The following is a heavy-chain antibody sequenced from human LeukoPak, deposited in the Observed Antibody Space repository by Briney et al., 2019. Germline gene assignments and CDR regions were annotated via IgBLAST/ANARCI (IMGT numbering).Heavy chain of an antibody. D-gene: IGHD3-10*01. CDR3: ARVSGESLSGSFQLDY. Sequence: GASVKVSCKASGYTFTGYYMHWVRQAPGQGLEWMGWIYPYIGGTNYAQKFQGRVTMTRDTSISTAYMDLSRLRSDDTAVYYCARVSGESLSGSFQLDYWGQGTLVTVSS. CDR1: GYTFTGYY. V-gene: IGHV1-2*02. J-gene: IGHJ4*02. CDR2: IYPYIGGT.